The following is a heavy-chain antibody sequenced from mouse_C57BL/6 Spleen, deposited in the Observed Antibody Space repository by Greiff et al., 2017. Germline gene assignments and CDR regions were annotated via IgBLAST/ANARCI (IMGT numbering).Heavy chain of an antibody. CDR3: ARGDYESWFAY. J-gene: IGHJ3*01. D-gene: IGHD2-4*01. CDR2: ISYDGSN. CDR1: GYSITSGYY. V-gene: IGHV3-6*01. Sequence: DVKLQESGPGLVKPSQSLSLTCSVTGYSITSGYYWNWIRQFPGNKLEWMGYISYDGSNNYNPSLKNRISITRDTSKNQFFLKLNSVTTEDTAMYYCARGDYESWFAYWGQGTLVTVSA.